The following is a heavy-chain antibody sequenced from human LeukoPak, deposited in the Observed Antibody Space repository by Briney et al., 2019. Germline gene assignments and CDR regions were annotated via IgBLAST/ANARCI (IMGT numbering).Heavy chain of an antibody. V-gene: IGHV3-30*04. D-gene: IGHD3-10*01. CDR2: ISYDGSNK. CDR3: AREGYYASGSSFDF. J-gene: IGHJ4*02. Sequence: GRSLRLSCAASGFTFSSYAMHWVRQAPGKGLEWVAVISYDGSNKYYADSVKGRFTIPRDNSKNTLYLQMNSLRAEDTAVYYCAREGYYASGSSFDFWGQGTLVTVSS. CDR1: GFTFSSYA.